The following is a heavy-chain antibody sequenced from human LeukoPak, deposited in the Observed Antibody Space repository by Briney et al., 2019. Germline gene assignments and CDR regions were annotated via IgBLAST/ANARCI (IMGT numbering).Heavy chain of an antibody. V-gene: IGHV4-30-4*01. Sequence: PSETLSLTCTVSGGSISSGDYYWSWIRQPPGKGLEWIGYIYYSGSTYYNPSLKSRVTISVDTSKNQFSLKLSSVTAADTAVYYCARRTPADAFDIWGQGTMVTVSS. CDR2: IYYSGST. CDR1: GGSISSGDYY. J-gene: IGHJ3*02. CDR3: ARRTPADAFDI.